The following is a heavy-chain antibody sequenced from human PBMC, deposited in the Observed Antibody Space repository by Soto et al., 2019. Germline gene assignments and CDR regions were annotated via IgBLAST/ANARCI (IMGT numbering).Heavy chain of an antibody. CDR2: ITSDGSST. D-gene: IGHD6-13*01. CDR3: AREYSSSRYFDY. V-gene: IGHV3-74*01. CDR1: GFTFSSYW. J-gene: IGHJ4*02. Sequence: GVSLRLSCAASGFTFSSYWMHWVRQAPGKGLVWVSRITSDGSSTTYADSVKGRFTISRDNAKNTLYLQMNSLRDEDTAVYYCAREYSSSRYFDYWGQGTLVTVSS.